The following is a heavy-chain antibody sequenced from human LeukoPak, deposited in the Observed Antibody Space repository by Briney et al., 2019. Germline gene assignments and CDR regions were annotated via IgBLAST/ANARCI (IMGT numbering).Heavy chain of an antibody. CDR3: AREGGPYRPLDY. CDR1: GGSVTSTNY. Sequence: SETLSLTCGVSGGSVTSTNYWTWVRQPPGKGLEWNGEVNLQGFTNYNPSLMGRVAISVDTSENHISLQLTSVTAADTAVYYCAREGGPYRPLDYSGQGTLVTVSS. J-gene: IGHJ4*02. CDR2: VNLQGFT. V-gene: IGHV4-4*02.